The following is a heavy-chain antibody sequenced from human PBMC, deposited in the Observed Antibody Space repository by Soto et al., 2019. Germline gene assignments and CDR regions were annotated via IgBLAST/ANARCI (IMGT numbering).Heavy chain of an antibody. Sequence: QVHLLESGGGVVQPGRSLRLSCAASGFTFHSYGMHWVRHAPGKGLDWVAHISYHGGNTYYPDCVKGRFTISRDNSSSELYIQMNSLITEDAAVYNYAKASGELQLLSGAWFFDYWGQGSLVTVSS. CDR1: GFTFHSYG. V-gene: IGHV3-30*18. J-gene: IGHJ4*02. D-gene: IGHD6-6*01. CDR2: ISYHGGNT. CDR3: AKASGELQLLSGAWFFDY.